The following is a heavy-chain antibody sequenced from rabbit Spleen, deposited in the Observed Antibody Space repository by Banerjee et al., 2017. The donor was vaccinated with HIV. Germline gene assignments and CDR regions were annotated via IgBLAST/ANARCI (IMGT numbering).Heavy chain of an antibody. J-gene: IGHJ4*01. CDR2: IFPGFGMR. CDR1: GIDFSNYG. CDR3: ARVGFADYGYAFNL. Sequence: ELVESGGGLVRPGESLELSCKASGIDFSNYGISWVRQAPGKGPEWIAIIFPGFGMRSYANSVKGRFTVSTDNAQNMVFLQMTSLTASDTATYFCARVGFADYGYAFNLWGQGTLVTVS. V-gene: IGHV1S47*01. D-gene: IGHD6-1*01.